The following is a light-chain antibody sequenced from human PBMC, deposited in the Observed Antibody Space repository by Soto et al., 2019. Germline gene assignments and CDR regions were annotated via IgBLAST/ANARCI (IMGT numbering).Light chain of an antibody. CDR1: QGVKND. J-gene: IGKJ4*01. CDR2: DAS. Sequence: DIQMTQSPSSLSASVGDRVTITCRASQGVKNDLAWYQQRPGKVLKLLIYDASTLHSGVPSRFSGSGSGTDFTLTISGLQSEDSATYYCQAYDSAPPELTFGGGTKVEIK. CDR3: QAYDSAPPELT. V-gene: IGKV1-27*01.